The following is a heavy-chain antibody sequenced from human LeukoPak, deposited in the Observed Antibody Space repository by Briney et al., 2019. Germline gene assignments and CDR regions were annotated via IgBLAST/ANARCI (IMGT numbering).Heavy chain of an antibody. V-gene: IGHV5-51*01. CDR3: ARRGSGWYVDC. Sequence: ASVKVSCKGSGYSFTTYWIGWVRQMPGKGLEWMGIIYPGDSDTRYSPSFQGQVTISADKSVSTAYLQWSSLKGSDTAMYYCARRGSGWYVDCWGQGTLVTVSS. CDR1: GYSFTTYW. CDR2: IYPGDSDT. D-gene: IGHD6-19*01. J-gene: IGHJ4*02.